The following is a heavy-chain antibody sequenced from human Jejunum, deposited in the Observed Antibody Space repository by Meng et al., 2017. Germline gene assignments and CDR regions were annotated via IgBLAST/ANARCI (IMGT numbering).Heavy chain of an antibody. CDR3: VKRSSDSSGYYHYYFDY. Sequence: GGSLRLSCAASGFTFSSYAMSWVRQTPGKGLEWVSSISDSGGSTYYADSVKGRFTISRDNSKNTLYLQMNSLRAEDTARYYCVKRSSDSSGYYHYYFDYWGQGTRVTVSS. D-gene: IGHD3-22*01. CDR2: ISDSGGST. J-gene: IGHJ4*02. V-gene: IGHV3-23*01. CDR1: GFTFSSYA.